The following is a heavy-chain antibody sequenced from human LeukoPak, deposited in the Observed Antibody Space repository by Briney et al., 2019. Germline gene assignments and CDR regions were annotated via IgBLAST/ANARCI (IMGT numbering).Heavy chain of an antibody. D-gene: IGHD3-22*01. J-gene: IGHJ4*02. Sequence: ASVKVSCKASGGTFSSYAISWVRQAPGQGLEWMGEIIPTFGTANYAQKFQGRVTITADESTSTAYMELSSLRSEDTAVYYCAKRDYYDSSGYGYWGQGTLVTVSS. CDR3: AKRDYYDSSGYGY. CDR2: IIPTFGTA. V-gene: IGHV1-69*13. CDR1: GGTFSSYA.